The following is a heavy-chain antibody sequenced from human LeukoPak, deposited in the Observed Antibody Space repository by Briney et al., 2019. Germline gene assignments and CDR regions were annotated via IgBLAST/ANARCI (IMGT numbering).Heavy chain of an antibody. CDR1: GGSFSGYY. CDR3: ARERHDYVWGSYRYGGYFDY. D-gene: IGHD3-16*02. CDR2: INHSGST. J-gene: IGHJ4*02. V-gene: IGHV4-34*01. Sequence: PSETLSLTCAVYGGSFSGYYWSWIRQPPGKGLEWIGEINHSGSTNYNPSLKSRVTISVDTSKNQFSLKLSSVTAADTAVYYCARERHDYVWGSYRYGGYFDYWGQGTLVTVSS.